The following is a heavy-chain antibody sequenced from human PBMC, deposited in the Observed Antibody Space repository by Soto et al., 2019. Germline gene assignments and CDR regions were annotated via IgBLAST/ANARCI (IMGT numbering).Heavy chain of an antibody. CDR2: IYSGGST. J-gene: IGHJ4*02. CDR3: AREGIRSPLYY. D-gene: IGHD4-17*01. Sequence: EVQLLESGGGLVQPGGSLRLSCAVSGFTVSSNYMSWVRQAPGKGLEWVSLIYSGGSTYYADSVKGRFTISRDNSKNTLYLQMNSLRPEDTAVYYCAREGIRSPLYYWGQGTLVTVSS. V-gene: IGHV3-66*01. CDR1: GFTVSSNY.